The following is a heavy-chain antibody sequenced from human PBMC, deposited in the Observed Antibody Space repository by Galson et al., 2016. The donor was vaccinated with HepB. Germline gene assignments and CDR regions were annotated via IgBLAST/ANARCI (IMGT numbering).Heavy chain of an antibody. J-gene: IGHJ4*02. CDR2: FDPEDGET. V-gene: IGHV1-24*01. CDR3: VALHDFWSGFAS. D-gene: IGHD3-3*01. Sequence: SVKVSCKVSGYTLAELPMHWVRQAPGKGLEWMGGFDPEDGETFYAQKFQGRVTMTEDTSTDTAYMELSSLSSEDTVMYYCVALHDFWSGFASWGQGSLVTVSS. CDR1: GYTLAELP.